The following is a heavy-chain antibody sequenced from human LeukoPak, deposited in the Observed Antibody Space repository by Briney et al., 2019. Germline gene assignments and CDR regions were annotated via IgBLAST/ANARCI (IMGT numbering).Heavy chain of an antibody. V-gene: IGHV4-59*01. D-gene: IGHD3-22*01. CDR3: AGTYYYDRGWFDP. CDR2: IYYSGST. Sequence: PSETLSLTCTVSGGSISSYYWSWIRQPPGKGLEWIGYIYYSGSTNYNPSLKSRVTISVDTSKNQFSLKLSSVTAADTAVYYCAGTYYYDRGWFDPWGQGTLVTVSS. CDR1: GGSISSYY. J-gene: IGHJ5*02.